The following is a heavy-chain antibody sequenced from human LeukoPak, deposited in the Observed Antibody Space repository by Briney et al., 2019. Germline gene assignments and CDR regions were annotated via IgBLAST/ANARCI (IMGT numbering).Heavy chain of an antibody. V-gene: IGHV1-69*13. CDR2: IIHIFGTA. Sequence: SVKVSCKDSGGTFSSYAISWVRQAPGHGLEWMGGIIHIFGTANYAQKFQGRVAITSDESTSTASMELSSLRSEDTAVYYFAIVAMAVNWFDPWGQGTLVTVSS. CDR3: AIVAMAVNWFDP. J-gene: IGHJ5*02. CDR1: GGTFSSYA. D-gene: IGHD5-24*01.